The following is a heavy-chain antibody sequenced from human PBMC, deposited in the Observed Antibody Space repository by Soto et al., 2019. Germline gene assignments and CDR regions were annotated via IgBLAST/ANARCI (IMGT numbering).Heavy chain of an antibody. Sequence: PSETLSLTCTVSGGSISSGYYWTWIRQHPGKGLEWIGYIYYSGSTLYNPSLKSRAAISVDTSKNQFSLNLTSVTAADTAVYYCARVKYYDTLIGVWGQGTTVTVSS. CDR3: ARVKYYDTLIGV. V-gene: IGHV4-31*03. CDR1: GGSISSGYY. CDR2: IYYSGST. D-gene: IGHD3-9*01. J-gene: IGHJ6*02.